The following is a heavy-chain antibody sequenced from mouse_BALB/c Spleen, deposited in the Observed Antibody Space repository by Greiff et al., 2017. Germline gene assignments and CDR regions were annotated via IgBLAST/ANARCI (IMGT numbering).Heavy chain of an antibody. D-gene: IGHD2-2*01. J-gene: IGHJ2*01. CDR3: ARGYDEGFDY. CDR2: INPGSGGT. CDR1: GYAFTNYL. Sequence: LQESGAELVRPGTSVKVSCKASGYAFTNYLIEWVKQRPGQGLEWIGVINPGSGGTNYNEKFKGKAKLTVEKSSSTVYLELSRLTSDDSAVYYCARGYDEGFDYWGQGTTLTVSS. V-gene: IGHV1-54*01.